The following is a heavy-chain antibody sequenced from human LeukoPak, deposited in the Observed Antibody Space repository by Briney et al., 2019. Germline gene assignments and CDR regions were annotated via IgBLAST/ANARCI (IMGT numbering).Heavy chain of an antibody. Sequence: HPGGSLRLSCAASGFTFSSYAMHWVRQAPGKGLEYVSAISSNGGSTYYANSVKGRFTISRDNSKNTLYLQMGSLRAEDMAVYYCARRGNGDDYWGQGTLVTVSS. V-gene: IGHV3-64*01. CDR2: ISSNGGST. J-gene: IGHJ4*02. CDR3: ARRGNGDDY. CDR1: GFTFSSYA. D-gene: IGHD3-10*01.